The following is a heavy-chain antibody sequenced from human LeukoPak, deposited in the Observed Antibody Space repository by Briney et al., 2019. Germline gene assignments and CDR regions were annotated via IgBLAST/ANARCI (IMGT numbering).Heavy chain of an antibody. D-gene: IGHD3-10*01. V-gene: IGHV1-8*01. Sequence: ASVKVSCNASGYTFTIYDINWVRPATGQGLEWMGWMNPNSGNTGYAQKFQGRGTMTRNTSISTAYMELSSLRSEDTAVYYCARSEYGSGSYYNVGGLYMDVWGKGTTVTISS. J-gene: IGHJ6*03. CDR2: MNPNSGNT. CDR1: GYTFTIYD. CDR3: ARSEYGSGSYYNVGGLYMDV.